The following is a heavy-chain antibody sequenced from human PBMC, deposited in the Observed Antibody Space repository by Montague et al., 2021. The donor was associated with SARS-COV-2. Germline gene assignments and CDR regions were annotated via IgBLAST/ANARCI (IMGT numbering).Heavy chain of an antibody. V-gene: IGHV4-34*01. Sequence: SETLSLTCAVYGGSFSGYYWSWIRQPPGKGLEWIGEINHSGSTNYNPSLKSRVTISVDTSKNQFSLRLSSVTAADTAVYYCARLPVYYYYYMDVWGKGTTVTVSS. CDR3: ARLPVYYYYYMDV. CDR1: GGSFSGYY. J-gene: IGHJ6*03. CDR2: INHSGST.